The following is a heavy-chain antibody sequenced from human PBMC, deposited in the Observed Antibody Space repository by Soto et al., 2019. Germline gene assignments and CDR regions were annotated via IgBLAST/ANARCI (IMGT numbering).Heavy chain of an antibody. CDR3: ARGPSPNAVQFWALQREHWFHP. D-gene: IGHD3-16*01. CDR1: GYTFTSYD. Sequence: ASVKVSCKASGYTFTSYDINWVRQATGQGLEWMGWMNPNSGITDFAQKFQGRITMTGNTSISTAYMELSSLRSEDTAVYYCARGPSPNAVQFWALQREHWFHPWGQGTLVTVSS. J-gene: IGHJ5*02. V-gene: IGHV1-8*01. CDR2: MNPNSGIT.